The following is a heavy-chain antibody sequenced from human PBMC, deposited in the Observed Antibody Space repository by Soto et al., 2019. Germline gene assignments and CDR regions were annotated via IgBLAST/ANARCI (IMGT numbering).Heavy chain of an antibody. CDR1: GGSIISDY. Sequence: SETLSLTCTVSGGSIISDYWSWIRQPPGKGLEWIGYISYSGSTNYNPSLKSLVTISVDTSKNQFSLNLSSVTAADTAVYYCARVLSGSSLFEYWGQGTMVTVSS. V-gene: IGHV4-59*01. CDR2: ISYSGST. CDR3: ARVLSGSSLFEY. D-gene: IGHD1-26*01. J-gene: IGHJ4*02.